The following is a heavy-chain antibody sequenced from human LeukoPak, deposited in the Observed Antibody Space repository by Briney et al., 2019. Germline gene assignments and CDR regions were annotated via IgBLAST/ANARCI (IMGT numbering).Heavy chain of an antibody. D-gene: IGHD4-17*01. V-gene: IGHV4-39*01. Sequence: SETLSLTCTVSGGSISSSSYYWGWIRQPPGKGLEWIGSIYYSGSTYYNPSLKSRVTISVDTSKNQFSLKPSSVTAADTAVYYCARGPTTVTRAFDYWGQGTLVTVSS. J-gene: IGHJ4*02. CDR2: IYYSGST. CDR1: GGSISSSSYY. CDR3: ARGPTTVTRAFDY.